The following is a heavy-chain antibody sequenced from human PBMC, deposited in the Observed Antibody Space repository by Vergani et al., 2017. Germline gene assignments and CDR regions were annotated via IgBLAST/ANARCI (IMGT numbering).Heavy chain of an antibody. CDR3: ARDCSSTSCYRAFDI. Sequence: VQLVESGGGVVQPGGSLRLSCAASGFTFSSYAMSWVRQAPGKGLGWVSAISGSGGSTYYADSVKGRFSISRDNSKNTVFLQMHSLRAEDTAIYYCARDCSSTSCYRAFDIWGQGTMVTVSS. CDR2: ISGSGGST. V-gene: IGHV3-23*04. J-gene: IGHJ3*02. D-gene: IGHD2-2*01. CDR1: GFTFSSYA.